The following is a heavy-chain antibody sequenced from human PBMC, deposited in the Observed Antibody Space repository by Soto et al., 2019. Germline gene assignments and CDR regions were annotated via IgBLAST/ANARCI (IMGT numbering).Heavy chain of an antibody. D-gene: IGHD3-9*01. CDR2: ISAYNGNT. CDR3: ARGPPTQLRYFDWFPRH. V-gene: IGHV1-18*01. J-gene: IGHJ4*02. CDR1: GYTFTSYG. Sequence: EASVKVSCKPSGYTFTSYGIRWVRPAPGQGLEGMGWISAYNGNTNYAQKLQGRVTMTTDTSTSTAYMELRSLRSDATAVYYCARGPPTQLRYFDWFPRHWGKGSVVTVS.